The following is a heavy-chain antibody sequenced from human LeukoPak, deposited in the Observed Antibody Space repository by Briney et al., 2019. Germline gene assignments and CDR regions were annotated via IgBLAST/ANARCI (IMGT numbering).Heavy chain of an antibody. Sequence: GESLKISCKGSGYSFTTYWIAWVRQMPGKGLEWMGIIYPGDSDTRYSPSFQGQVTISADKSISTAYLQWSSLKASDTAMYYCARRLFGRVVMDAFDIWGQGTMVTVSS. CDR3: ARRLFGRVVMDAFDI. J-gene: IGHJ3*02. D-gene: IGHD3-22*01. CDR1: GYSFTTYW. CDR2: IYPGDSDT. V-gene: IGHV5-51*01.